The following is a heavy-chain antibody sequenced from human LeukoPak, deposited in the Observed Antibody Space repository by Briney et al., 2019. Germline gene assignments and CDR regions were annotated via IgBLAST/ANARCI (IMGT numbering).Heavy chain of an antibody. CDR1: GFTFSSHH. J-gene: IGHJ4*02. D-gene: IGHD2-2*01. CDR2: IKPDGSEK. CDR3: ARMSSYCDY. Sequence: GGSLRLSCVASGFTFSSHHMNWVRQTPGKGLESVATIKPDGSEKYYMDSVKGRFTISRDNAKSSLYLQMNSLRAEDTGVYFCARMSSYCDYWGQGTLVTVSS. V-gene: IGHV3-7*01.